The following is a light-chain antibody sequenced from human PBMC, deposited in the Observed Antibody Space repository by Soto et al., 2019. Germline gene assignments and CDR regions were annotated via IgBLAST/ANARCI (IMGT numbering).Light chain of an antibody. Sequence: EVVLTQSPGTLSLSPGERASLSCRASQSISSNNLAWYQQKPGQSPRLLIHGASRRATGIPDRFSGSGSGTDFTLTISSLEPEDFAVYYCQQYGSSPLTFGGGTKVDIK. CDR3: QQYGSSPLT. CDR1: QSISSNN. J-gene: IGKJ4*01. CDR2: GAS. V-gene: IGKV3-20*01.